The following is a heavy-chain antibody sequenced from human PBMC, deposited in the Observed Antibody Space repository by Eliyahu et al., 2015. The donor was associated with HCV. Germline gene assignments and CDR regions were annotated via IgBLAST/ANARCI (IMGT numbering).Heavy chain of an antibody. J-gene: IGHJ4*02. Sequence: QVQLVQSGAEVKKPGASVKVSCKASGYTFXGYYMHWGRQAPGQGLEWMGWINPNSGGTNYAQKFQGRVTMTRDTSISTAYMELSRLRSDDTAVYYCARPTGYCSSTSCYVKAGTEDYWGQGTLVTVSS. V-gene: IGHV1-2*02. D-gene: IGHD2-2*01. CDR1: GYTFXGYY. CDR3: ARPTGYCSSTSCYVKAGTEDY. CDR2: INPNSGGT.